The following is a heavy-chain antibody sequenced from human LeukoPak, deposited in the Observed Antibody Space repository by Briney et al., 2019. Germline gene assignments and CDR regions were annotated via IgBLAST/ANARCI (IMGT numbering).Heavy chain of an antibody. CDR3: ARYYYDSSGYYWGNFDY. CDR2: IYHSGST. Sequence: PSETLSLTCAVSGYSISSGYFWAWIRQPPGKGLEWIGNIYHSGSTYYNPSLKSRVTISVDTSKNQFSLKLSSVTAADTAVYYCARYYYDSSGYYWGNFDYWGQGTLATVSS. D-gene: IGHD3-22*01. CDR1: GYSISSGYF. J-gene: IGHJ4*02. V-gene: IGHV4-38-2*01.